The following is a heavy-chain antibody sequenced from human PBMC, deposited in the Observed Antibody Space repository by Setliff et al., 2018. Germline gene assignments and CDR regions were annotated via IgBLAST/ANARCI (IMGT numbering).Heavy chain of an antibody. CDR2: IYTSGTT. CDR1: GGSITSYY. CDR3: ARDGGYDYYFDY. Sequence: SETLSLTCTVSGGSITSYYWSWIRQPVGKGLEWIGRIYTSGTTNYNPSLKSRVTISVDTSKNQFSLKLSSVTAADTAVYYCARDGGYDYYFDYWGQGTLVTVSS. V-gene: IGHV4-4*07. D-gene: IGHD5-12*01. J-gene: IGHJ4*02.